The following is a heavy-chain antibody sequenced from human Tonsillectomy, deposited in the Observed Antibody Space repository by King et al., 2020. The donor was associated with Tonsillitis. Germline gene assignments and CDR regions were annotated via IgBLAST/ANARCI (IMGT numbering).Heavy chain of an antibody. CDR3: ARVSDSSGYYSDY. Sequence: QLQESGPGLVKPSETLSLTCTVSGGSISSYYWSWIRQPPGKGLEWIGYIYXSGSTNYNPSLKSRVTISVDTSXNQFSLKLSSVTAADTAVYYCARVSDSSGYYSDYWGQGTLVTVSS. J-gene: IGHJ4*02. CDR2: IYXSGST. CDR1: GGSISSYY. V-gene: IGHV4-59*01. D-gene: IGHD3-22*01.